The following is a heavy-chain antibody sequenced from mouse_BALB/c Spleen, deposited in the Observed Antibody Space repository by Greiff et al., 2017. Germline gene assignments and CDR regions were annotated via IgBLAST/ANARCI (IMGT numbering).Heavy chain of an antibody. D-gene: IGHD2-4*01. Sequence: QVQLKQSGAELVRPGASVTLSCKASGYTFTDYEMHWVKQTPVHGLEWIGAIDPETGGTAYNQKFKGKATLTADKSSSTAYMELRSLTSEDSAVYYCTRLIYYDYPYAMDYWGQGTSVTVSS. CDR1: GYTFTDYE. V-gene: IGHV1-15*01. CDR2: IDPETGGT. J-gene: IGHJ4*01. CDR3: TRLIYYDYPYAMDY.